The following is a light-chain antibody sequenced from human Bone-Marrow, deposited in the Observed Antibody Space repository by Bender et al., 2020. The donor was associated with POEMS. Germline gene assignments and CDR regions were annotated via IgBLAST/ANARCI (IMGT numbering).Light chain of an antibody. CDR3: QVWTTTADWL. V-gene: IGLV3-21*03. Sequence: SYVLTQPPSVSVAPGKTAIITCGGNNIGDRNVHWYQHKPGQAPVLVLSDDSDRPSGIPDRFSGSNSGNTATLTITRVEAGDDGDYYCQVWTTTADWLFGGGTKLTVL. J-gene: IGLJ3*02. CDR2: DDS. CDR1: NIGDRN.